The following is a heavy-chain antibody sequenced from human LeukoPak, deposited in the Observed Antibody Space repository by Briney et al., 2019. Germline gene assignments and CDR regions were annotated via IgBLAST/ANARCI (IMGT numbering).Heavy chain of an antibody. J-gene: IGHJ4*02. Sequence: GGSLRLSCAASGFTFSSYVMNWVRQAPGKGLEWVSGISDSGGGTYYADSVKGRFTISRDNSKNTLYLQMNSLRAEDTAVYYCARGGDSSGYYSRLGYWGQGTLVTVSS. D-gene: IGHD3-22*01. V-gene: IGHV3-23*01. CDR1: GFTFSSYV. CDR2: ISDSGGGT. CDR3: ARGGDSSGYYSRLGY.